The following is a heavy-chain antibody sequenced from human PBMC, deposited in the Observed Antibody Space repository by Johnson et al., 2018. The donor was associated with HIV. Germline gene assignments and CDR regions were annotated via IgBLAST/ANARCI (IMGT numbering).Heavy chain of an antibody. CDR1: GIIFSHYG. Sequence: QVQLVESGGGVVQPGRSLRLSCAVSGIIFSHYGMHWVRQAPGKGLEWVAVILYDGSNKYHADSVKGRFTISRDNSKNTLYLQMNSLRAEDTALYYCATVYYDILTGYYYDACDIWGQGTMVTVSS. V-gene: IGHV3-30*03. CDR3: ATVYYDILTGYYYDACDI. CDR2: ILYDGSNK. D-gene: IGHD3-9*01. J-gene: IGHJ3*02.